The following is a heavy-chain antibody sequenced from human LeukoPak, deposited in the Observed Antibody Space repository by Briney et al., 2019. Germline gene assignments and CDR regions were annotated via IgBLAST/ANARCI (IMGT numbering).Heavy chain of an antibody. J-gene: IGHJ4*02. D-gene: IGHD5-12*01. CDR1: GFTFSSYA. Sequence: RGSLRLSCAASGFTFSSYAMSWVRQAPGKGLEWVSTTSGSGGSTYYADSVKGRFTISRDNSKNTLYLQMNSLRAEDTAVYYCAKGREMATIGSVWGYFDYWGQGTLVTVSS. V-gene: IGHV3-23*01. CDR3: AKGREMATIGSVWGYFDY. CDR2: TSGSGGST.